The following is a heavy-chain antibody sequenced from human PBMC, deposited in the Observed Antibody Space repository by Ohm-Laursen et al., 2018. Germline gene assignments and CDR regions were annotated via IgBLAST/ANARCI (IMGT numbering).Heavy chain of an antibody. CDR2: ISYDGSNK. CDR1: GFTFSSYG. D-gene: IGHD1-26*01. Sequence: SLRLSCTASGFTFSSYGMHWVRQAPGKGLEWVAVISYDGSNKYYADSVKGRFTIPRDNSKNTLYLQMNSLRAEDTAVYYCAKDSANSGSYFGDYYYYGMDVWGQGTTVTVSS. V-gene: IGHV3-30*18. CDR3: AKDSANSGSYFGDYYYYGMDV. J-gene: IGHJ6*02.